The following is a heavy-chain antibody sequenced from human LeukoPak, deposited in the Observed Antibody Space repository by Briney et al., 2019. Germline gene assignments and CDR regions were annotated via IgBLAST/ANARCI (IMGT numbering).Heavy chain of an antibody. CDR2: IYYSGST. V-gene: IGHV4-61*01. D-gene: IGHD3-10*01. CDR3: ARGGPFDC. CDR1: GGSISGSISNYY. J-gene: IGHJ4*02. Sequence: PSETLSLTCTVSGGSISGSISNYYWSWIRQFPGKGLEWIGYIYYSGSTNYNPSLKSRVTISADTSKNQFSLKLSSVTAADTAVYYCARGGPFDCWGQGTLVTVSS.